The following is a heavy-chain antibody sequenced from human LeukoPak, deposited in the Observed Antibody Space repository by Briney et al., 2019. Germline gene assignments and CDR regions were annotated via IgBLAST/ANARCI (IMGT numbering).Heavy chain of an antibody. D-gene: IGHD6-13*01. CDR3: AIRASSSWHYYYYYYMDV. V-gene: IGHV1-8*01. CDR2: MNPNSGNT. J-gene: IGHJ6*03. Sequence: ASVKVSCKASGYTFTSYDINWVRQATGQGLEWMGWMNPNSGNTGHAQKFQGRVTMTRNTSISTAYMELSSLRSEDTAVYYCAIRASSSWHYYYYYYMDVWGKGTTVTVSS. CDR1: GYTFTSYD.